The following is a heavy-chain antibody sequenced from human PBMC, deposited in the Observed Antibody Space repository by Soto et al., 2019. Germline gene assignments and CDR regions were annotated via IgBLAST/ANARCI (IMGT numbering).Heavy chain of an antibody. CDR3: ATVFDL. CDR2: IDTDGGGT. J-gene: IGHJ5*02. CDR1: GFTLRSHR. V-gene: IGHV3-74*01. Sequence: EVQLVESGGGLVQPGGSLRVSCAASGFTLRSHRIHWVRQVPGKGLEWVSRIDTDGGGTSYADSVKGRFTISTDNAKNTVNLQMNGLRGEDTAVYYCATVFDLWGQGTLVTDSS.